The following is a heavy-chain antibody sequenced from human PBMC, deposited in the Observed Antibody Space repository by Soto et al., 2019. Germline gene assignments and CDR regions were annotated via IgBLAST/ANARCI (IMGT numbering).Heavy chain of an antibody. D-gene: IGHD2-21*01. J-gene: IGHJ1*01. Sequence: SETLSLTCSVSGGSMSTYYWSWIRQSPGKGLEWIGYIYYSGSTKYGPSLKSRATISVDTTKNQFSLKLTSVTAADTAVYYCASRAVDKSRGGEYWGQGTLVTVSS. CDR1: GGSMSTYY. V-gene: IGHV4-59*08. CDR2: IYYSGST. CDR3: ASRAVDKSRGGEY.